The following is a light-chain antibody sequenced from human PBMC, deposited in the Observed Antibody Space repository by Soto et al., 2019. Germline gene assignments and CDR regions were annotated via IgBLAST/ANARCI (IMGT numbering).Light chain of an antibody. V-gene: IGKV3-15*01. Sequence: EIVITQSPVSLSVSPGETVTVSCRASQTVSDNLAWYQQKPGQPPRLLIYGASTRAPGVPGRFSGSGSETEFTLTINSLQSEDFAVYYCQQYNNWPPLVFGGGTKVDIK. CDR2: GAS. J-gene: IGKJ4*01. CDR1: QTVSDN. CDR3: QQYNNWPPLV.